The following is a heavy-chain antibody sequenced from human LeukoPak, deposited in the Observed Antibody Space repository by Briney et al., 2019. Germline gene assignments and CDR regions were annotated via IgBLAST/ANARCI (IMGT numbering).Heavy chain of an antibody. Sequence: GESLKISCKGSGYSFTNYWIGWVRQMPGKGLEWMGIIYLGDSDTRYSPSFQGQVTISADKSISTAYLQWSSLKASDTAIYYCASPSIAATGAPYYYYGMDVWGQGTTVTVSS. CDR1: GYSFTNYW. D-gene: IGHD6-13*01. V-gene: IGHV5-51*01. CDR2: IYLGDSDT. CDR3: ASPSIAATGAPYYYYGMDV. J-gene: IGHJ6*02.